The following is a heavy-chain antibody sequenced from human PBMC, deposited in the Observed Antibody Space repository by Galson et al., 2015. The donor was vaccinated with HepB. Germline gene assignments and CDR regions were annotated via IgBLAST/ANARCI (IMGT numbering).Heavy chain of an antibody. CDR1: GFTFSSYS. CDR2: ISSSSSYI. CDR3: AGGPQDYYYDSSGYYWGSMDV. V-gene: IGHV3-21*01. J-gene: IGHJ6*02. D-gene: IGHD3-22*01. Sequence: SLRLSCAASGFTFSSYSMNWVRQAPGKGLEWVSSISSSSSYIYYADSVKGRFTISRDNAKNSLYLQMNSLRAEDTAVYYCAGGPQDYYYDSSGYYWGSMDVWGQGTTVTVSS.